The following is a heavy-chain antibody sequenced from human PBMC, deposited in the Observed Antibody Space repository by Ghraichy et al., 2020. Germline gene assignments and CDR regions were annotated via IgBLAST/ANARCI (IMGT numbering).Heavy chain of an antibody. CDR3: ARDPQTSIAVAATTHFDY. V-gene: IGHV3-7*03. D-gene: IGHD6-19*01. Sequence: GGSLRLSCAASGFTFSSYWMSWVRQAPGKGLEWVANIKQDGSEKYYVDSVKGRFTISRDNAKNSLYLQMNSLRAEDTAVYYCARDPQTSIAVAATTHFDYWGQGTLVTVSS. CDR1: GFTFSSYW. CDR2: IKQDGSEK. J-gene: IGHJ4*02.